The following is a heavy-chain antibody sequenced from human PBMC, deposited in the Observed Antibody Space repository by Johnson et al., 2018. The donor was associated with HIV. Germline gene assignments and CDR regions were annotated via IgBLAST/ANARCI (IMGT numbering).Heavy chain of an antibody. J-gene: IGHJ3*01. V-gene: IGHV3-66*02. CDR1: GFTVSSNY. CDR2: IYTGGST. D-gene: IGHD3-22*01. Sequence: VQLVESGGGLVHPGGSPRLSCAASGFTVSSNYMNWVRQAPGKGLEWVSVIYTGGSTFYADSVKGRFTISRDNSKNTLYLQMDSLRAEDMAVYYCTIPYYYDSGGYQWGQGTMVTVSS. CDR3: TIPYYYDSGGYQ.